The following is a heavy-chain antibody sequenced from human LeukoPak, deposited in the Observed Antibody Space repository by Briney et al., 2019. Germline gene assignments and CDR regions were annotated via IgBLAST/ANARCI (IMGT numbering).Heavy chain of an antibody. CDR1: DFTFISYW. J-gene: IGHJ6*03. D-gene: IGHD6-13*01. Sequence: GGSLRLSCAASDFTFISYWMTWVRQAPGKVLEWVANIKQDGSEKYYVDSVKGRFTISRDNAKNSLYLQMKSLRAEDTAVYYCARLKAASSYSSRWSTIYYYYMDVWGKGTTVTVSS. CDR3: ARLKAASSYSSRWSTIYYYYMDV. V-gene: IGHV3-7*01. CDR2: IKQDGSEK.